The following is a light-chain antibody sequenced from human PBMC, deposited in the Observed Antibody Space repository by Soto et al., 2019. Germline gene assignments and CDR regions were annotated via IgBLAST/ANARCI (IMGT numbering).Light chain of an antibody. CDR2: SAS. J-gene: IGKJ4*01. V-gene: IGKV3-15*01. CDR1: QSVSSN. Sequence: EIVMTQSPATLSVSPGERVTLSCRASQSVSSNLGWYQQKPGQAPRLLIYSASTRATGIPARFSGSGSGTEFTLTISSLQSEDFAIYYCQQCNDWPLTFGGGTKVEIQ. CDR3: QQCNDWPLT.